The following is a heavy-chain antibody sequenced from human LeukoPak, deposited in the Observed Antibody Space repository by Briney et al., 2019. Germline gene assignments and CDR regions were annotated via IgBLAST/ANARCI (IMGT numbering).Heavy chain of an antibody. D-gene: IGHD3-9*01. Sequence: ASVKVSCKASGYSFTTYDINWVRQATGQGLERMGWVNPNSGNTRYAQKFQGRVTMTRNTSISTAYMELSSLRSEDTAVYYCAKNYDFLTGYANWGQGTLVTVSS. CDR2: VNPNSGNT. CDR3: AKNYDFLTGYAN. CDR1: GYSFTTYD. J-gene: IGHJ4*02. V-gene: IGHV1-8*01.